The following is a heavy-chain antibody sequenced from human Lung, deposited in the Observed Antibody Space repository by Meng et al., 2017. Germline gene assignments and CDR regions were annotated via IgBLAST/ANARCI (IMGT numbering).Heavy chain of an antibody. CDR2: ISGYNGNT. D-gene: IGHD2-2*01. CDR1: GYTFTSYG. J-gene: IGHJ5*02. V-gene: IGHV1-18*01. Sequence: VQLVQSVDEVKKPGASVKVSCKASGYTFTSYGITWVRQAPGQGLDWMGWISGYNGNTNYAQKFQGRVTMTTDTSTSTAYMELRSLRSDDTAVYYCARDRYCSTTSCTGWFDPWGQGTLVTVSS. CDR3: ARDRYCSTTSCTGWFDP.